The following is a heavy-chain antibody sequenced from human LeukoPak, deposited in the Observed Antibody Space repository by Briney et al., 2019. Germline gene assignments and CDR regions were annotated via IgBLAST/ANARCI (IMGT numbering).Heavy chain of an antibody. Sequence: ASVKVSCKASGYTFTGYYMHWVRQAPGQGLEWMGWINPNSGGTNYAQKFQGWVTMTRDTSISTVYMELSRLRSDDTAVYYCAREDTGDRDYFDYWGQGTLVTVSS. J-gene: IGHJ4*02. V-gene: IGHV1-2*04. CDR3: AREDTGDRDYFDY. D-gene: IGHD7-27*01. CDR1: GYTFTGYY. CDR2: INPNSGGT.